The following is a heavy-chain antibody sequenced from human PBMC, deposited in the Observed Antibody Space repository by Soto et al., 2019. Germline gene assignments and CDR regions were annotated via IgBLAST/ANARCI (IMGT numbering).Heavy chain of an antibody. J-gene: IGHJ4*02. Sequence: QVQLVESGGGLVKPGGSLRLSCGASGFTFSDYYMSWIRQAPGKGLEWLSTLTGSSSPLYYGDSVKGRFIISRDNAKDSLYLQMNSLRAEDTAVYYCARRYHGLGYEYWGQGTLVTVS. CDR3: ARRYHGLGYEY. CDR1: GFTFSDYY. D-gene: IGHD3-10*01. CDR2: LTGSSSPL. V-gene: IGHV3-11*01.